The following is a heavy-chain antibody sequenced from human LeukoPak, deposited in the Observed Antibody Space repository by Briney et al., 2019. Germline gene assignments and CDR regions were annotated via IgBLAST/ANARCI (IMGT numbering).Heavy chain of an antibody. V-gene: IGHV1-46*01. D-gene: IGHD6-13*01. J-gene: IGHJ4*02. CDR3: ALYSSTWY. CDR1: GYTFTTYY. CDR2: INPTGGST. Sequence: ASVKVSCKASGYTFTTYYIHWVRQAPGQGLEWMGIINPTGGSTTYAQKFQGRVTMARDTSTSTVFMEVNSLRSEDTAVYYCALYSSTWYWGQGTLVTVSS.